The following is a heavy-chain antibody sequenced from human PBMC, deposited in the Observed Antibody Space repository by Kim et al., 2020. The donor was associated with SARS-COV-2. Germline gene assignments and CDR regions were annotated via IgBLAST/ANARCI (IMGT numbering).Heavy chain of an antibody. CDR3: ARDACYDILTGLCGYYYYGMDV. J-gene: IGHJ6*02. Sequence: ASVKVSCKASGYTFTGYYMHWVRQAPGQGLEWMGWINPNSGGTNYAQKFQGWVTMTRDTSISTAYMELSRLRSDDTAVYYCARDACYDILTGLCGYYYYGMDVWGQGTTVTVSS. CDR2: INPNSGGT. CDR1: GYTFTGYY. D-gene: IGHD3-9*01. V-gene: IGHV1-2*04.